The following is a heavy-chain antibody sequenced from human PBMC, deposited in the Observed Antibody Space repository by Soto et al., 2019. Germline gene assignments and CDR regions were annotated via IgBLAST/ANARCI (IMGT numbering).Heavy chain of an antibody. Sequence: SLRLSCEASGFTFSSYAMSWVRQAPWKGLEWVSAISGSGGSTFYADSVQGRFTISRDNSRNTVYLQMNSLRAEDTAVYYCAKEAGYGGNSLDSWGQGTPVTVSS. CDR1: GFTFSSYA. CDR3: AKEAGYGGNSLDS. CDR2: ISGSGGST. D-gene: IGHD4-17*01. J-gene: IGHJ4*02. V-gene: IGHV3-23*01.